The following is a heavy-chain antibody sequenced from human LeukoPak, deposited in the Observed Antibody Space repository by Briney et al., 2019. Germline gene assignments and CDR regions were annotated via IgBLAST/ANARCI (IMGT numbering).Heavy chain of an antibody. CDR1: GGTFSSYA. Sequence: GASVKVSCKASGGTFSSYAISWVRQAPGQGLGWMGGIIPIFGTANYAQKFQGRVTITADKSTSTAYMELSSLRSEDTAVYYCARGTGYSSGWYEGSFDYWGQGTLVTVSS. J-gene: IGHJ4*02. V-gene: IGHV1-69*06. CDR2: IIPIFGTA. D-gene: IGHD6-19*01. CDR3: ARGTGYSSGWYEGSFDY.